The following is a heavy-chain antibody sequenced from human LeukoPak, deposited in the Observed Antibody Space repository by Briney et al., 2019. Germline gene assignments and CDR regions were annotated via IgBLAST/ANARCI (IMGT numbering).Heavy chain of an antibody. Sequence: GASVKVSCKASGYTFTNYGINWVRQAPGQGLAWMGWISAYNGNTNYAQNLQGRVTMTTDTSTSTAYMELRTLTSDDTAVYYCARGYKPPDFDYWGQGTLVTVSS. CDR2: ISAYNGNT. D-gene: IGHD1-14*01. CDR3: ARGYKPPDFDY. CDR1: GYTFTNYG. V-gene: IGHV1-18*01. J-gene: IGHJ4*02.